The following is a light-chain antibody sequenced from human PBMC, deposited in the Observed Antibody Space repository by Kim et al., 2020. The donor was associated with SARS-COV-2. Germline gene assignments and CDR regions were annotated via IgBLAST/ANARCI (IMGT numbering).Light chain of an antibody. Sequence: EIVLTQSPATLSLSPGERATLSCRASQSVSTYLAWYQQKPGQAPRLLIYDASNRATGIPARFSGSGSGTDFTLTISSLDPEDFAVYYCQQRSNWPPLTFGGGTQVEIK. V-gene: IGKV3-11*01. CDR1: QSVSTY. CDR2: DAS. CDR3: QQRSNWPPLT. J-gene: IGKJ4*01.